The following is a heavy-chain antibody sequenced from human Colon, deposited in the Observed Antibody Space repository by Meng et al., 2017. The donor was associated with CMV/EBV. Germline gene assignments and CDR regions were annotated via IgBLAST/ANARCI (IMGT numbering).Heavy chain of an antibody. CDR3: AKDSRYEWNYYFDN. CDR1: GFTFSSYG. D-gene: IGHD1-7*01. Sequence: GESLKISCAASGFTFSSYGMHWVRQAPGKGLEWVAVIWYDGSNKYYADSVKGRFTISRDNSKNTLYLQMNSLRAEDTAVYYCAKDSRYEWNYYFDNWGQGVLVTVSS. J-gene: IGHJ4*02. CDR2: IWYDGSNK. V-gene: IGHV3-33*06.